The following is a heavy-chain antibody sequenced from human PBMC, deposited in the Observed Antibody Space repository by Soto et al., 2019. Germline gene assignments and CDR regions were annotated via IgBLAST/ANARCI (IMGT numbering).Heavy chain of an antibody. D-gene: IGHD6-13*01. V-gene: IGHV1-46*01. CDR2: INPSGGST. CDR3: ARDHQQLVHYYYYGMDV. J-gene: IGHJ6*02. CDR1: GYTFTSYY. Sequence: ASVKVSCKASGYTFTSYYMHWVRQAPGQGLEWMGIINPSGGSTSYAQKFQGRVTMTRDTSTSTVYMGLSSLRSEDTAVYYCARDHQQLVHYYYYGMDVWGQGTTVTVSS.